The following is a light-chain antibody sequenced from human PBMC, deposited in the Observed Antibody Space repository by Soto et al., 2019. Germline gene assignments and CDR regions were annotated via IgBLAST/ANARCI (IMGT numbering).Light chain of an antibody. CDR3: QQYTTYPCT. Sequence: DIQMTQSPSTLSASVGDRVTITCRASQSFSHWLAWYQQKPGKPPKLLIFGSSTLETGVPSRFSGGGSGTEFTLTISSLQPDDFATYYCQQYTTYPCTFGQGTTLEIK. CDR1: QSFSHW. V-gene: IGKV1-5*03. J-gene: IGKJ2*02. CDR2: GSS.